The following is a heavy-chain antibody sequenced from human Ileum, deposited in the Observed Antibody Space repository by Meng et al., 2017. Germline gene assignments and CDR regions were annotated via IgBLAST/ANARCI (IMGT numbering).Heavy chain of an antibody. V-gene: IGHV4-39*07. CDR3: ASSTSGPELNY. J-gene: IGHJ4*02. CDR1: SGSFTNNNYY. CDR2: IYQVGST. D-gene: IGHD2/OR15-2a*01. Sequence: QLRLQESGPGLVKPSETLSLTCSVSSGSFTNNNYYWVWIRRPPGKGLEWIGYIYQVGSTNYNPSLKSRVTIFVDTSKNQFSLKLTSVTAADTAVYYCASSTSGPELNYWGQGTLVTVSS.